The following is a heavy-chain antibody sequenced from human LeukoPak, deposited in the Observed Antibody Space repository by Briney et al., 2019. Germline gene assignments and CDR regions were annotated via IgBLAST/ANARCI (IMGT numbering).Heavy chain of an antibody. CDR2: VSHTGRT. V-gene: IGHV4-38-2*02. CDR3: VRDPNYAYFDS. D-gene: IGHD2-2*01. J-gene: IGHJ4*02. CDR1: GYSISTDYY. Sequence: SETLSLTCAVSGYSISTDYYWGWIRQCPGKGLEWIVSVSHTGRTYYNPSLKSRITISLDTSKNQFSLDLSSVTAADTAVYYCVRDPNYAYFDSWGQGTLVTVSS.